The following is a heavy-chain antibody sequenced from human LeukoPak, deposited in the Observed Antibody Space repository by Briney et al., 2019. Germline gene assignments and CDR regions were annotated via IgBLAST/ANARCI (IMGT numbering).Heavy chain of an antibody. D-gene: IGHD1-20*01. CDR1: GYTFTDYY. Sequence: ASVKVSCKAAGYTFTDYYLHWVRQAPGQGLEWMGWISPNTGDTNYAQKFQGRVTMTRDTSISTAYMELSSLRSDVTAVYYCASPRYNWNYPDVWGKGTTVTVSS. CDR2: ISPNTGDT. CDR3: ASPRYNWNYPDV. J-gene: IGHJ6*03. V-gene: IGHV1-2*02.